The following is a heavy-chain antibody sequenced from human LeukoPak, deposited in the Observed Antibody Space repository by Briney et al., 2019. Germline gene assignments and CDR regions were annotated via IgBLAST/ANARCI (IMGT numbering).Heavy chain of an antibody. J-gene: IGHJ1*01. CDR1: GGSFSSNIYY. D-gene: IGHD2-15*01. CDR3: ARRLLGYCSGGSCYSGYFQH. V-gene: IGHV4-39*01. CDR2: ISYSGTT. Sequence: SETLSLTCSVSGGSFSSNIYYWGWIRQPPRKGLEWIGSISYSGTTHYNPSLKSRVTISEDTSKNQFSLKLSSVTAADTAMYYCARRLLGYCSGGSCYSGYFQHWGQGTLVTVSS.